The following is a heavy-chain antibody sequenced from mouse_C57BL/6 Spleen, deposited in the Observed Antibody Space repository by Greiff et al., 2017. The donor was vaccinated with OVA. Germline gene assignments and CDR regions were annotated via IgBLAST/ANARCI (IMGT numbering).Heavy chain of an antibody. Sequence: EVHLVESGGGLVKPGGSLKLSCAASGFTFSDYGMHWVRQAPEKGLEWVAYISSGSSTIYYADTVKGRFTISRDNAKNTLFLQMTSLRSEDTAMYYCARDYGSRVFAYWGQGTLVTVSA. V-gene: IGHV5-17*01. CDR1: GFTFSDYG. CDR3: ARDYGSRVFAY. D-gene: IGHD1-1*01. J-gene: IGHJ3*01. CDR2: ISSGSSTI.